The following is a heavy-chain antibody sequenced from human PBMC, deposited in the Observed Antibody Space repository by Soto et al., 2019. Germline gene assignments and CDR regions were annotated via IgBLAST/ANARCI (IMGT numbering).Heavy chain of an antibody. Sequence: EVQLLESGGGLVQPGVSLTLSCGASGFSFSAYAMGWVRQAPGKGLEWVSSISGSGSYTYYTDSVKGRFTISRDNSKNTLYLEMNSLIAEDMAVYYCVKEKVRPFDYWGQGTQVTVSS. CDR3: VKEKVRPFDY. V-gene: IGHV3-23*01. CDR1: GFSFSAYA. J-gene: IGHJ4*02. CDR2: ISGSGSYT.